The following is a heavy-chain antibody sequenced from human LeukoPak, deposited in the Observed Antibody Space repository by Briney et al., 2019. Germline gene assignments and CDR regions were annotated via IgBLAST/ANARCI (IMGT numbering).Heavy chain of an antibody. CDR3: ATKAWGSGAFDI. V-gene: IGHV4-59*01. CDR1: GGSISSYY. Sequence: SETLSLTCAVSGGSISSYYWNWIRQPPGKGLEWIGYISYSGSTSYNPSLKSRVTISVDTSKNQFSLKLNSVTAADTAVYYCATKAWGSGAFDIWGQGTMVTVSS. CDR2: ISYSGST. J-gene: IGHJ3*02. D-gene: IGHD7-27*01.